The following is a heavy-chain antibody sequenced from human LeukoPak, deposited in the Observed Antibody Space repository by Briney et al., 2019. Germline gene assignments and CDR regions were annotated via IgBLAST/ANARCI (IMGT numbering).Heavy chain of an antibody. CDR2: ILPDGSKK. J-gene: IGHJ4*02. D-gene: IGHD4-11*01. V-gene: IGHV3-7*01. CDR3: ARGNGGY. Sequence: GGSLRLSCAASEFDFSFYWMTWVRQAPGKGLEWLANILPDGSKKYYLDSVKGRFTISRDNPTNSLYLQMNSLRAEDTAVYYCARGNGGYWGQGTLVTVSS. CDR1: EFDFSFYW.